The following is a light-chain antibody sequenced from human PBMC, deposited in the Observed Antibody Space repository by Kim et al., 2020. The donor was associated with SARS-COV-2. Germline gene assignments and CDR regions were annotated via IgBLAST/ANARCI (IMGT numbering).Light chain of an antibody. V-gene: IGLV3-21*04. Sequence: SYELTQPPSVSVAPGKTARITCGGHNIGSKSVHWYQQKTGQAPVLVIYYDSDRPSGIPERFSGSNSGNTATLTISRVEAGDEADYYCQMWDSSSDHWVFGGGTQLTVL. J-gene: IGLJ3*02. CDR1: NIGSKS. CDR2: YDS. CDR3: QMWDSSSDHWV.